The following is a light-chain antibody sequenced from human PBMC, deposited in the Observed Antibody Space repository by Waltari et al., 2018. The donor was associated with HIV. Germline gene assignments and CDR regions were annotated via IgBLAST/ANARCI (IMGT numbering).Light chain of an antibody. J-gene: IGLJ3*02. CDR2: SNN. V-gene: IGLV1-44*01. Sequence: QSVLTQPPSASGTPGRRVTISCSGNNSNVGSNPVNWYRQVPGTAPKLLMFSNNQRPSGVHDRFSGSKSGTSASLASRGLKSEDEADYYCAARDDSLNAWVFGGGTKVTVL. CDR1: NSNVGSNP. CDR3: AARDDSLNAWV.